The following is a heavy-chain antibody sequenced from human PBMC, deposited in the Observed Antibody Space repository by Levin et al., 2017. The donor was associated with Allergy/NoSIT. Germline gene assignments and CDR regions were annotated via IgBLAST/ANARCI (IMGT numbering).Heavy chain of an antibody. CDR2: IYYSGST. CDR1: GGSISSYY. J-gene: IGHJ2*01. CDR3: ARVGGSHDYGDYVWYFDL. V-gene: IGHV4-59*01. Sequence: KSSETLSLTCTVSGGSISSYYWSWIRQPPGKGLEWIGYIYYSGSTNYNPSLKSRVTISVDTSKNQFSLKLSSVTAADTAVYYCARVGGSHDYGDYVWYFDLWGRGTLVTVSS. D-gene: IGHD4-17*01.